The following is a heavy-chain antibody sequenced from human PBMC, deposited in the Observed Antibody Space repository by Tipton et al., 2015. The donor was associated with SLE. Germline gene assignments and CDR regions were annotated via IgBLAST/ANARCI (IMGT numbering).Heavy chain of an antibody. J-gene: IGHJ2*01. Sequence: LRLSCTVSGDSLSDSYWSWIRQPPGKGLEWIGYIYYSGSTNYNPSLKSRVTISVDTSKNQFSLKLSSVTAADTAVYYCARHQRSPHIVVVIDWYFDLWGRGTLVTVSS. D-gene: IGHD2-21*01. CDR2: IYYSGST. CDR3: ARHQRSPHIVVVIDWYFDL. V-gene: IGHV4-59*08. CDR1: GDSLSDSY.